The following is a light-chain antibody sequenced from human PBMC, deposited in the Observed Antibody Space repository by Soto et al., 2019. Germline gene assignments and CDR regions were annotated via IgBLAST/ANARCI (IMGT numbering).Light chain of an antibody. CDR3: QQYGTSPRT. J-gene: IGKJ1*01. CDR2: GTS. CDR1: QSVTSNY. V-gene: IGKV3-20*01. Sequence: EIVLTQSPGTLSLSPGERATLSCRASQSVTSNYLAWYQQKPGQAPRLLSYGTSSRATRIPDRFSGSGSGTDFTLTISRLEPEDFAVYYCQQYGTSPRTFGQGTKVEIK.